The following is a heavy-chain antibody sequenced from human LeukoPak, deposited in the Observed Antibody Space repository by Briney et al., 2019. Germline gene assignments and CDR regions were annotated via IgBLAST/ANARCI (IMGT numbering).Heavy chain of an antibody. J-gene: IGHJ4*02. CDR1: GGSISSSSYY. CDR3: AREALRQQLVEGPFDY. Sequence: KTSETLSLTCTVSGGSISSSSYYWGWIRQPPGKGLEWIGSIYYSGSTYYNPSLKSRVTISVDTSKNQFSLKLSSVTAADTAVYYCAREALRQQLVEGPFDYWGQGTLVTVSS. D-gene: IGHD6-13*01. CDR2: IYYSGST. V-gene: IGHV4-39*07.